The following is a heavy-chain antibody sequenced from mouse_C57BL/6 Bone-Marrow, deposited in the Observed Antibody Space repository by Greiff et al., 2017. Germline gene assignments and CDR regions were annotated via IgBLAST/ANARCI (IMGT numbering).Heavy chain of an antibody. CDR2: IDPSDSET. CDR3: ARCAQATDYFDC. V-gene: IGHV1-52*01. D-gene: IGHD3-2*02. J-gene: IGHJ2*01. Sequence: QVQLQQPGAELVRPGSSVKLSCKASGYTFTSYWMHWVKQRPIQGLEWIGNIDPSDSETHYNQKFKDKATLTVDKSTSTAYMQLSSLTSEDSAVYYCARCAQATDYFDCWGRGTTLTVSS. CDR1: GYTFTSYW.